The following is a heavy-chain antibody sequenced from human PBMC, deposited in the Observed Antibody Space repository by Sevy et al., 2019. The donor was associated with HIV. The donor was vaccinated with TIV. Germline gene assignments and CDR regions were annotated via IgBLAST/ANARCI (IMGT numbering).Heavy chain of an antibody. D-gene: IGHD5-18*01. CDR1: GFTFSSYG. CDR2: ISYDGSNK. CDR3: AKLFFRGHGYSYGPLDY. V-gene: IGHV3-30*18. Sequence: GGSLRLSCAASGFTFSSYGMHWVRQAPGKGLEWVAVISYDGSNKYYADSVKGRFTISRDNSKNTLYLQMNSLRAEDTAVYYCAKLFFRGHGYSYGPLDYWGQGTLVTVSS. J-gene: IGHJ4*02.